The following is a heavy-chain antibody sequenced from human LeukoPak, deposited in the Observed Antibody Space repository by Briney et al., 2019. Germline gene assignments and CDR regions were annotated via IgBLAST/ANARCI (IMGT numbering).Heavy chain of an antibody. V-gene: IGHV4-39*07. CDR1: GGSISSSNYY. D-gene: IGHD1-26*01. CDR2: IYYSGST. CDR3: ARGRVDSGSYWKGRNFDY. J-gene: IGHJ4*02. Sequence: SETLSLTCTVSGGSISSSNYYWGWLRQPPGKGLEWIGSIYYSGSTYYNPSLKSRVTISVDTSKNQFSLKLSSVTAADTAVYYCARGRVDSGSYWKGRNFDYWGQGTLVTVSS.